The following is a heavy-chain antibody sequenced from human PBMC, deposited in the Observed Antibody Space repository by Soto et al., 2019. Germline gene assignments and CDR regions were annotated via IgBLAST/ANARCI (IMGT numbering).Heavy chain of an antibody. CDR1: GGSISSGGYS. Sequence: QLQLQESGSGLVKPSQTLSLTCAVSGGSISSGGYSWSWIRQPPGKGLEWIGYIYHSGRTYYNPSLKGRVPISVDRSKDQFSLNLSSVTAADTAVYDCASASTTVTTLDYWGQGTLVTVSS. D-gene: IGHD4-17*01. CDR3: ASASTTVTTLDY. CDR2: IYHSGRT. J-gene: IGHJ4*02. V-gene: IGHV4-30-2*01.